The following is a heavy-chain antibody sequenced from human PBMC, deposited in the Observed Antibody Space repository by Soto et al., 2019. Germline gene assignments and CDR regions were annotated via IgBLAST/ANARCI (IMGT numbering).Heavy chain of an antibody. CDR3: AREDGDCSGGSCYNYFDY. CDR1: GGTFSSYA. J-gene: IGHJ4*02. CDR2: IIPIFGTA. D-gene: IGHD2-15*01. V-gene: IGHV1-69*01. Sequence: QVQLVQSGAEVKKPGSSVKVSCKASGGTFSSYAISWVRQAPGQGLEWMGGIIPIFGTANYAQKFQGRVTITADESTSTAYMERSSLRSEDTAVYYCAREDGDCSGGSCYNYFDYWGQGTLVTVSS.